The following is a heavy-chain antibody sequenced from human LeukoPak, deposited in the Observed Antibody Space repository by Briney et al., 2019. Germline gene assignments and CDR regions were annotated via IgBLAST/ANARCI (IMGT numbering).Heavy chain of an antibody. V-gene: IGHV4-61*01. D-gene: IGHD3-3*01. CDR2: IYYSGST. CDR3: ARVVGRAVRYYDFWSGRSA. CDR1: GGSVSSGSYY. J-gene: IGHJ5*02. Sequence: SETLSLICTVSGGSVSSGSYYWSWIRRPPGTGLEWIGYIYYSGSTNYNPSLKSRVTISVDTSKNQFSLKLSSVTAADTAVYYCARVVGRAVRYYDFWSGRSAWGQGTLVTVSS.